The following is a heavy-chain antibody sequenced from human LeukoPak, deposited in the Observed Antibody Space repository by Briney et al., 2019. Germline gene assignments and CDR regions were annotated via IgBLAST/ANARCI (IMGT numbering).Heavy chain of an antibody. D-gene: IGHD1-14*01. CDR2: IIPILGIA. CDR1: GGTFRSYA. CDR3: ARDRNRYGMDV. V-gene: IGHV1-69*04. J-gene: IGHJ6*02. Sequence: SVKVSCKASGGTFRSYAISWVRQAPGQGLEWMGRIIPILGIANYAQKFQGRVTITADKSTSTAYMELSSLRSEDTAVYYCARDRNRYGMDVWGQGTTVTVSS.